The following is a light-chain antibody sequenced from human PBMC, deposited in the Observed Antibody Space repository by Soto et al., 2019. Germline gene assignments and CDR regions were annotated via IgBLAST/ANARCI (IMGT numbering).Light chain of an antibody. J-gene: IGKJ1*01. CDR3: QQYHNWPRT. CDR1: QSVSSN. V-gene: IGKV3-15*01. CDR2: GAS. Sequence: EIVMTQSPATLSVSPGERATLSCRASQSVSSNLGWYQQKPGQAPRLLIYGASTRATGIPARFSGTGSGTEFTLTISSLQSEDFAVYYCQQYHNWPRTFGQGTKVEIK.